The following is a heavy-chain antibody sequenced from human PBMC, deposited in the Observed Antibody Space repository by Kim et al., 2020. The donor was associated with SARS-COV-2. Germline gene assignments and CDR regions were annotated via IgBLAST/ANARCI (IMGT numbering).Heavy chain of an antibody. V-gene: IGHV3-30*02. Sequence: KGRFTISRDNSKNTLYLQMNSLRAEDTAVYYCAKEVVYYYGSGSQGYFDYWGQGTLVTVSS. CDR3: AKEVVYYYGSGSQGYFDY. J-gene: IGHJ4*02. D-gene: IGHD3-10*01.